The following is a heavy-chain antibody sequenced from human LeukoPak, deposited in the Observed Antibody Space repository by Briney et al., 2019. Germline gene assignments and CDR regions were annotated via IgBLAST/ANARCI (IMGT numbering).Heavy chain of an antibody. Sequence: GGSLRLSCAASGFTFDVYAMHWVRQAPGKGLEWVSGISWNSGSIGYADSVKGRFTISRDNAKNSLYLQMNSLRAEDTALYYCAKVHYYGSGIFDYWGQGTLVTVSS. J-gene: IGHJ4*02. CDR1: GFTFDVYA. D-gene: IGHD3-10*01. V-gene: IGHV3-9*01. CDR3: AKVHYYGSGIFDY. CDR2: ISWNSGSI.